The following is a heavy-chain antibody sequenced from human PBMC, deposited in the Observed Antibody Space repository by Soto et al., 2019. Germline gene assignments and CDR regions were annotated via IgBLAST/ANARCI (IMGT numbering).Heavy chain of an antibody. CDR2: IYYSGST. CDR1: GGSISSSSYY. Sequence: SETLSLTCTVSGGSISSSSYYWGWIRQPPGKGLEWIGSIYYSGSTYYNPSLKSRVTISVDTSKNQFSLKLSSVTAADTAVYYCARQLGFGESYFDYWGQGTLVTVSS. D-gene: IGHD3-10*01. J-gene: IGHJ4*02. V-gene: IGHV4-39*01. CDR3: ARQLGFGESYFDY.